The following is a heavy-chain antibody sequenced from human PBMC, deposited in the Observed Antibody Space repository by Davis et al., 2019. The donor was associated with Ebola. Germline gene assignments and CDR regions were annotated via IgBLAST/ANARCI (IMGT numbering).Heavy chain of an antibody. D-gene: IGHD1-26*01. CDR1: GYSFTSYW. J-gene: IGHJ4*02. Sequence: GESLKISCKGSGYSFTSYWISWVRQMPGKGLEWMGRIDPSDSYTKYSPSFQGHATISADKSISTAYLQWSSLKASDTAMYYCASQWEQYYLDYWGQGTLVTVSS. CDR3: ASQWEQYYLDY. CDR2: IDPSDSYT. V-gene: IGHV5-10-1*01.